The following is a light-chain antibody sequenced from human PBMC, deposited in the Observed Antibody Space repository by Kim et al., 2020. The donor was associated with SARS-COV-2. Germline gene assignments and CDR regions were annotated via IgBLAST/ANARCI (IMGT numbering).Light chain of an antibody. CDR3: CSYAGDYVI. CDR2: DVT. Sequence: PVQSVTISCTGARNNIGFYNYVSWYQHHPGRAPKLIIYDVTKRPSGVPDRFSGSKSGNTASLTVSGLQSEDEADYYCCSYAGDYVIFGGGTQLTVL. V-gene: IGLV2-11*01. CDR1: RNNIGFYNY. J-gene: IGLJ2*01.